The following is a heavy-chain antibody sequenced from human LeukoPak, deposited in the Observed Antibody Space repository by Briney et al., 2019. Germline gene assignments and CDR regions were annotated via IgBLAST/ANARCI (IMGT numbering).Heavy chain of an antibody. V-gene: IGHV3-53*01. Sequence: GGSLRLSCAASGFTVSSNYMSWVRQAPGKGLEWVSVIYSGGSTYYADSVKGRFTISRDNSKNTLYLQMNSLRAEDTAVYYCAKSVGTTVTSDRYRHYMDVWGKGTTVTVSS. CDR1: GFTVSSNY. CDR3: AKSVGTTVTSDRYRHYMDV. D-gene: IGHD4-17*01. CDR2: IYSGGST. J-gene: IGHJ6*03.